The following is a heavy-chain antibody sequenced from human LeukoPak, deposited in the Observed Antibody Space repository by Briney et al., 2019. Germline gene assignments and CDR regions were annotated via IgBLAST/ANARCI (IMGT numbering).Heavy chain of an antibody. Sequence: GSLRLSCAASGFTVSSNYMSWVRQAPGKGLEWVSIIYTGGSIYYADSVKGRFTISRDNSKNTLYLQMNSLRAEDTAVYYCARDGGYSYGYGYSYYYAMDVWGQGTTVTVSS. CDR3: ARDGGYSYGYGYSYYYAMDV. D-gene: IGHD5-18*01. CDR2: IYTGGSI. V-gene: IGHV3-66*01. CDR1: GFTVSSNY. J-gene: IGHJ6*02.